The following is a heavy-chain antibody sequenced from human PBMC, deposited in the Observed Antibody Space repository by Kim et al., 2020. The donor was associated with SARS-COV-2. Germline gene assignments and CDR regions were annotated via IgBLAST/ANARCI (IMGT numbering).Heavy chain of an antibody. V-gene: IGHV4-34*01. CDR3: AGEGVGATG. CDR2: INHSGST. J-gene: IGHJ4*02. D-gene: IGHD1-26*01. CDR1: GGSFSGFY. Sequence: SETLSLTCAVYGGSFSGFYWSWIRQPPGKGLEWIGEINHSGSTNYNPSLKSRVTISVDTSKNQFSLKLSSVTAADTAVYYCAGEGVGATGWGQGTLVTVSP.